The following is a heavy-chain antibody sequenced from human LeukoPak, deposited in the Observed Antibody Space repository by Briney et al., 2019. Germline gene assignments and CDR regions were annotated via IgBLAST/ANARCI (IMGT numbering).Heavy chain of an antibody. CDR3: SRSLNS. J-gene: IGHJ4*02. V-gene: IGHV3-7*03. Sequence: GGPLRLSCAASGFTFRSNWMDWVRQAPGKGLEWVANIKEDGSETYYVDSVKGRFTISRDNAKNSLYLQVNSLRAEDTAIYYCSRSLNSWGQGTLVTASS. CDR2: IKEDGSET. CDR1: GFTFRSNW.